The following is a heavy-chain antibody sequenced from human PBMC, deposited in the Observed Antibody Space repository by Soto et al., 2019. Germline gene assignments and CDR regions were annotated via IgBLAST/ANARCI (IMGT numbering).Heavy chain of an antibody. J-gene: IGHJ4*02. Sequence: ASVKVSCKASGYTFISYYIHWVRQAPGQGLEWMGVINPSDGSTSYAQKFQGRVTMTRDTSTSTVYMELSSLRSDDTAVYFCARLDTVTPPYYFDFWGQGTLVTVSS. D-gene: IGHD4-17*01. CDR3: ARLDTVTPPYYFDF. V-gene: IGHV1-46*01. CDR1: GYTFISYY. CDR2: INPSDGST.